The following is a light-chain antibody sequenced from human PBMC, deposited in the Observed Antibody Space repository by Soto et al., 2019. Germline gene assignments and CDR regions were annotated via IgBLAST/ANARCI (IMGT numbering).Light chain of an antibody. CDR1: QSINSY. V-gene: IGKV1-39*01. Sequence: DIQMTQSPSSLSASVGDRVTITCRASQSINSYLNWYQQKPGKAPKLLIYSASSLQSGVPSRFSGSGSVTDFTLTISSLQPEYFATYDCQQSYSTPYTFGQGTNLEIK. J-gene: IGKJ2*01. CDR3: QQSYSTPYT. CDR2: SAS.